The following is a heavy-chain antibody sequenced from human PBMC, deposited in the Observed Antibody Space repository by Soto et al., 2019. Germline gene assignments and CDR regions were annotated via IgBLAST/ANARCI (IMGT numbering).Heavy chain of an antibody. Sequence: GGSLRLSCATSGFPFRNYAMSWVRQTPGKGLEWVSATDGSGDSTYYADSVKGRFTISRDNSGNTLYLQMDSLRAEDTAVYFCAKDRGWTYYFDYWGQGALVTVSS. V-gene: IGHV3-23*01. CDR2: TDGSGDST. CDR3: AKDRGWTYYFDY. D-gene: IGHD6-19*01. CDR1: GFPFRNYA. J-gene: IGHJ4*02.